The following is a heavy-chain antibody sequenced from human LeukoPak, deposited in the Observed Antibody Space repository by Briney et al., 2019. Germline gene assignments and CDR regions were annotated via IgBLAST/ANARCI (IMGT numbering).Heavy chain of an antibody. J-gene: IGHJ4*02. Sequence: SETLSLTCAVYGGSFSGYYWNWIRQPPGKGLEWIGEINHSGSTYYNPSLKSRATISVDTSKNQFSLKLSSVTAADTAVYYCTRELSGSQDYWGQGTLVTVSS. CDR2: INHSGST. CDR3: TRELSGSQDY. V-gene: IGHV4-34*01. D-gene: IGHD3-22*01. CDR1: GGSFSGYY.